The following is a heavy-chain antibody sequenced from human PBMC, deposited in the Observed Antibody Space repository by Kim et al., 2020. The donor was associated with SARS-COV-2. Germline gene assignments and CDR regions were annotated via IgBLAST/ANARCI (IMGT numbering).Heavy chain of an antibody. J-gene: IGHJ4*02. CDR1: GYSFTSYW. CDR3: ARPEGAQLWLLLYY. V-gene: IGHV5-51*01. CDR2: IYPGDSDT. Sequence: GESLKISCKGSGYSFTSYWLGWVRQMPGKGLEWMGIIYPGDSDTRYSPSFHGQVTISADKTISTAYLQWSSLKATDTAMYYCARPEGAQLWLLLYYWGQGTLVTVSS. D-gene: IGHD5-18*01.